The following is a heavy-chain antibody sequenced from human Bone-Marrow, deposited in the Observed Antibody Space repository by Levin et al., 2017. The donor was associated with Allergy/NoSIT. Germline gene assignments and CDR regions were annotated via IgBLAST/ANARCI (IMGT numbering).Heavy chain of an antibody. V-gene: IGHV4-59*01. CDR1: GASISSYY. CDR3: ARDRVIVGTTNYYYGMDG. CDR2: IYHTGST. J-gene: IGHJ6*02. Sequence: SETLSLTRTVSGASISSYYWSWIRQPPGKRLEWIGYIYHTGSTNYNPSLKSRVTISVDTSKNQFSLKLNSVTAADTAVYYCARDRVIVGTTNYYYGMDGWGQGTTVTVSS. D-gene: IGHD1-26*01.